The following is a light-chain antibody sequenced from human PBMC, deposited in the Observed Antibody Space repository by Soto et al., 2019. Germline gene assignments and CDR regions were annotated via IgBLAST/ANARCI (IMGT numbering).Light chain of an antibody. Sequence: QSALTQPPSASGSPGQSVTISCTGTSSDVGGYNYVSWYQQHPGNAPKLMIYEVSKRPSGVPDRFSGSKSGNTASLTVSGLQAEDEADYYCSSYAGSNKFARVFGGGTKLTVL. V-gene: IGLV2-8*01. J-gene: IGLJ2*01. CDR1: SSDVGGYNY. CDR3: SSYAGSNKFARV. CDR2: EVS.